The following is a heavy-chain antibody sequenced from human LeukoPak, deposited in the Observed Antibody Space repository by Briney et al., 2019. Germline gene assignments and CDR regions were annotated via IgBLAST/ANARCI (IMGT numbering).Heavy chain of an antibody. CDR1: GFTFSNAW. CDR3: TTPRRLWFGELLPRDNYYGMDV. D-gene: IGHD3-10*01. CDR2: IKSKTDGGTT. V-gene: IGHV3-15*01. J-gene: IGHJ6*04. Sequence: GGSLRLSCAASGFTFSNAWMSWVRQAPGKGLEWVGRIKSKTDGGTTDYAAPVKGRFTVSRDDSKNTLYLQMNSLKTEDTAVYYCTTPRRLWFGELLPRDNYYGMDVWGKGTTVTVSS.